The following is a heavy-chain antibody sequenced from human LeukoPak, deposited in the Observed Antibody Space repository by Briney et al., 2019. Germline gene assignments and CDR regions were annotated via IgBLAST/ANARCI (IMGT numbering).Heavy chain of an antibody. J-gene: IGHJ6*02. V-gene: IGHV3-11*01. CDR3: ARGHIAVAATGNYYYGMDV. CDR1: GFTFSDYY. D-gene: IGHD6-19*01. CDR2: ISSSGSTI. Sequence: GGSLRLSCAASGFTFSDYYMSWIRHAPGKGLEWVSYISSSGSTIYYADSVKGRFTISRDNAKNSLYLQMNSLRAEDTAVYYCARGHIAVAATGNYYYGMDVWGQGTTVTVSS.